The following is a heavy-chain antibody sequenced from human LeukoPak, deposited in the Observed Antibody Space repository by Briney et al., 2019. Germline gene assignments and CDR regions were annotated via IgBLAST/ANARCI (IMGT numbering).Heavy chain of an antibody. CDR2: IYYSGST. J-gene: IGHJ3*02. D-gene: IGHD6-19*01. CDR1: GGSISSSTYY. Sequence: SETLSLTCTVSGGSISSSTYYWGWIRQPPGKGLEWIGSIYYSGSTYYNPSLKSRVTISVDTSKNQFSLKLGSVTAADTAVYYCARGGLAVAGDAFDIWGQGTMVTVSS. CDR3: ARGGLAVAGDAFDI. V-gene: IGHV4-39*07.